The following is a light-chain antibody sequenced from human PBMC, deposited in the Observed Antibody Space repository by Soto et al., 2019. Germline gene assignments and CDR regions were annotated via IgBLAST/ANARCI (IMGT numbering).Light chain of an antibody. CDR1: QSVGTY. J-gene: IGKJ4*01. CDR2: DAS. V-gene: IGKV3-11*01. CDR3: QQRVNWLT. Sequence: EIVLTQSPAILSLSPGERATLSCRASQSVGTYLDWYQQKLGQAPRLLIYDASNRATGIPARFSGSGSGTDFTLTISSLEPEDFAGYYCQQRVNWLTFGGGTKVEL.